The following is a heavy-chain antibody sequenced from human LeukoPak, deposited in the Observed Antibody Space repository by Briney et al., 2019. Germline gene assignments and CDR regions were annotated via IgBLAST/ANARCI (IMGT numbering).Heavy chain of an antibody. J-gene: IGHJ6*02. D-gene: IGHD3-22*01. V-gene: IGHV4-34*01. CDR1: GGSFSGYY. CDR2: INHSGST. Sequence: PSETLSLTCAVYGGSFSGYYWSWIRHPPGKGLEWIGEINHSGSTNYNPSLKSRVTISVDTSKNQFSLKLSSVTAADTAVYYCARGVARGYYDSSGYRYYYYGMDVWGQGTTVTVSS. CDR3: ARGVARGYYDSSGYRYYYYGMDV.